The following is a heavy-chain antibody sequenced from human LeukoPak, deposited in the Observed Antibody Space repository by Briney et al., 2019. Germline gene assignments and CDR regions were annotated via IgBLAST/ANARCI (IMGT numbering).Heavy chain of an antibody. J-gene: IGHJ4*02. CDR1: GYTFTYYY. D-gene: IGHD3-3*01. CDR2: IHPSSGGT. Sequence: ASVNVPCKASGYTFTYYYIHWVRQAPGQGLEWMGYIHPSSGGTNFAQKFQGRVTMTRDSSISTAYMEVSSLRSDDTAVYYCARAPAGGPLRFFDYWGQGTLVTASS. V-gene: IGHV1-2*02. CDR3: ARAPAGGPLRFFDY.